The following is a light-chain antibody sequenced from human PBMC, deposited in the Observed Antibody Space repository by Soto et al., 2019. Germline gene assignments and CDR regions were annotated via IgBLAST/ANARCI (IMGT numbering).Light chain of an antibody. V-gene: IGKV3-15*01. Sequence: EIVMTQSPATLSVSPGGRATLSCRASQSIIDTLAWYRKKPGQAPRLLIHGASTRAPGFPARFSGSGSGTDFTLTISSLQSEDFAVYYCQQYNNWPWTFGQGTKVDI. J-gene: IGKJ1*01. CDR2: GAS. CDR1: QSIIDT. CDR3: QQYNNWPWT.